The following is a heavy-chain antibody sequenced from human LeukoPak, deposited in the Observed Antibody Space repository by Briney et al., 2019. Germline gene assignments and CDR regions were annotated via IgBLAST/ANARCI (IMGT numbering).Heavy chain of an antibody. CDR1: GYSFTSYW. D-gene: IGHD5-18*01. Sequence: GESLKITCKGSGYSFTSYWIGWVRQMPGKGLEWMGIIYPGDSDTRYSPSFQGQVTISADKSISTAYLQWSSLKASDTAMYYCCLDTAMVSFDYWGQGTLVTVSS. CDR2: IYPGDSDT. V-gene: IGHV5-51*01. J-gene: IGHJ4*02. CDR3: CLDTAMVSFDY.